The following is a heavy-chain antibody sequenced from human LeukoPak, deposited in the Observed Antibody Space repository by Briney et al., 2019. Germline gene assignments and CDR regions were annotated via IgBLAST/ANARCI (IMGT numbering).Heavy chain of an antibody. Sequence: GSLRLSCAASGFTFSSYAMSWVRQPPGKGLEWIGEINHSGSTNYNPSLKSRVTISVDTSKNQFSLKLSSVTAADMAVYYCARGHRGDYYDLNWFDPWGQGTLVTVSS. V-gene: IGHV4-34*01. CDR3: ARGHRGDYYDLNWFDP. D-gene: IGHD3-22*01. CDR2: INHSGST. CDR1: GFTFSSYA. J-gene: IGHJ5*02.